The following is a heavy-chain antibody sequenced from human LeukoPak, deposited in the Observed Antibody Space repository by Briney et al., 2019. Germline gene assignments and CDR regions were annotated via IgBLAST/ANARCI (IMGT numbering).Heavy chain of an antibody. D-gene: IGHD3-9*01. V-gene: IGHV1-24*01. J-gene: IGHJ5*01. CDR1: GSTLTELS. CDR2: FDPEDGET. Sequence: ASVKVSCKVSGSTLTELSMNWVRQAPGKGLEWMGGFDPEDGETIYAQKFQVRVTMTEDTSTDTAYMELSSLRSEDTAVYYCATNRLRYFDWFGYWGQGTLVTVSS. CDR3: ATNRLRYFDWFGY.